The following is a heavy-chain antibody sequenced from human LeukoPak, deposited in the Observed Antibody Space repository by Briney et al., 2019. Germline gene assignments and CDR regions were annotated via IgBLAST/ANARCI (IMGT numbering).Heavy chain of an antibody. D-gene: IGHD5-12*01. Sequence: GGSLRLSCAASQFTFSDYWMSRVRQAPGKGLEWVANIKQDGSEKYYVDSVRGRFTISRDNAKNSLYLQMNSLRVEDTAVYYCAKGKGYDDWGQGTLVTVSS. CDR2: IKQDGSEK. V-gene: IGHV3-7*01. J-gene: IGHJ4*02. CDR1: QFTFSDYW. CDR3: AKGKGYDD.